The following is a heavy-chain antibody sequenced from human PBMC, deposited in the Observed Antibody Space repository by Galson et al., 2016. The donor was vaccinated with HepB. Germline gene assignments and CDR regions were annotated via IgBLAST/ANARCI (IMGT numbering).Heavy chain of an antibody. CDR3: ARDDSSANGGH. Sequence: SLRLSCADSGFTFSRYWMHWVRQAPGKGLVWVSRINSDGSDTTYADSVKGRFTISRDNAKNILYLQMNSLRAEDAAIYYCARDDSSANGGHWGQGTLVTVSS. J-gene: IGHJ4*02. CDR2: INSDGSDT. V-gene: IGHV3-74*01. CDR1: GFTFSRYW. D-gene: IGHD4-11*01.